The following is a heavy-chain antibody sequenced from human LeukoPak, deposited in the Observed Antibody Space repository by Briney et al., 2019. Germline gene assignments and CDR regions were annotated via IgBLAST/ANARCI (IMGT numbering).Heavy chain of an antibody. Sequence: GGSLRLSCTASGFTFGDYAMSWVRQAPGKGLEWVGFIRSKAYGGTTEYAASVKGRFTISRDDSKSIAYLQMNGLKTEDTAVYYCTRALYDFWSGPRFDPWGQGTLVTVSS. V-gene: IGHV3-49*04. J-gene: IGHJ5*02. D-gene: IGHD3-3*01. CDR1: GFTFGDYA. CDR3: TRALYDFWSGPRFDP. CDR2: IRSKAYGGTT.